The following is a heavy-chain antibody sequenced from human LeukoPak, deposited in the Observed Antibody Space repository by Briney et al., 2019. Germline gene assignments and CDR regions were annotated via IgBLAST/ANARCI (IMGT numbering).Heavy chain of an antibody. CDR3: DWGDSDAFDI. V-gene: IGHV3-7*01. D-gene: IGHD7-27*01. J-gene: IGHJ3*02. Sequence: PGGSLRLSCAASGLMFSSYWMSWVRQAPGKGLEWVANIKEDGSAKYYVDSVKGRFSISRDNAKNSLYLQMNSLRAEDTAVYARDWGDSDAFDIWGQGTMVTVSS. CDR2: IKEDGSAK. CDR1: GLMFSSYW.